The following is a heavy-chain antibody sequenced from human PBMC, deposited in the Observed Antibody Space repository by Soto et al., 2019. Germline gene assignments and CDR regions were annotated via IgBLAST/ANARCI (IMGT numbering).Heavy chain of an antibody. Sequence: QAQLVQSGAEVKEPGASVKVSCKASGHTFTKYYFHWVRQAPGQGLEWMGIINPSGGSTNYAERFEGRVTMTRVTSSSTVYMELSGLISEDTAVYYFAREKVGGEQPPSWSLDPWGQGTLVPVSS. V-gene: IGHV1-46*01. J-gene: IGHJ5*02. D-gene: IGHD6-13*01. CDR2: INPSGGST. CDR1: GHTFTKYY. CDR3: AREKVGGEQPPSWSLDP.